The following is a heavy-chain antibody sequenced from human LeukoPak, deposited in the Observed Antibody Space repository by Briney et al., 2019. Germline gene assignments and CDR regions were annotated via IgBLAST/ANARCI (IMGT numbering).Heavy chain of an antibody. CDR1: GYSISSGYY. D-gene: IGHD3-3*01. V-gene: IGHV4-38-2*02. CDR2: IYHSGST. CDR3: ARGPPYDFWSGYPGEYMDV. J-gene: IGHJ6*03. Sequence: SETLSLTCTVSGYSISSGYYWGWIRQPPGKGLEWIGSIYHSGSTYYNPSLKSRVTISVDTSKNQFSLKLSSVTAADTAVYYCARGPPYDFWSGYPGEYMDVWGKGTTVTVSS.